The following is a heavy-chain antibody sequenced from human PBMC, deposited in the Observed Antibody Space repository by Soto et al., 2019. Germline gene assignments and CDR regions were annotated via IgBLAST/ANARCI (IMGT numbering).Heavy chain of an antibody. CDR2: INQDGSER. J-gene: IGHJ4*02. CDR1: GRTFRNDW. CDR3: AVYGYGVSAAAY. D-gene: IGHD4-17*01. Sequence: GGSLRLSCAGPGRTFRNDWLSWVRQAPWKGLEWVANINQDGSERYYVDSVRGRFTISRDNVENSLYLQLNSLRPEDTAVYYCAVYGYGVSAAAYWGQGTLVTVSS. V-gene: IGHV3-7*03.